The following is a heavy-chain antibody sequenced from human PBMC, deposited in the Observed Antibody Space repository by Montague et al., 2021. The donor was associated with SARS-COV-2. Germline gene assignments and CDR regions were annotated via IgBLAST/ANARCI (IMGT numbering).Heavy chain of an antibody. CDR2: TSNDGTNK. Sequence: SLRLSCAASGFTFSSYAMHWVRQAPGKGLEWVALTSNDGTNKYHADSVKGRFTISRDNPNNTVYLEVDSLRAEDTAVYYCARARRAYGSGTYNRYYNCGMDVWGQGTTVTVS. CDR3: ARARRAYGSGTYNRYYNCGMDV. CDR1: GFTFSSYA. D-gene: IGHD3-10*01. J-gene: IGHJ6*02. V-gene: IGHV3-30-3*01.